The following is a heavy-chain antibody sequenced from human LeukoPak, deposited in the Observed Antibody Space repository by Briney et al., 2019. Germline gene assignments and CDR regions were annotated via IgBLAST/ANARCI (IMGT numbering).Heavy chain of an antibody. CDR3: ARVPGLDYGDYSRLDY. D-gene: IGHD4-17*01. J-gene: IGHJ4*02. CDR2: INAGNGNT. V-gene: IGHV1-3*01. Sequence: ASVKVSCKASGYTFTTYAIHWVRQAPGQRLEWMGWINAGNGNTKYSQKFQGRVTFTRDTSASTTYMEVSSLRSEDTAVFYCARVPGLDYGDYSRLDYWGQGTLVTVSS. CDR1: GYTFTTYA.